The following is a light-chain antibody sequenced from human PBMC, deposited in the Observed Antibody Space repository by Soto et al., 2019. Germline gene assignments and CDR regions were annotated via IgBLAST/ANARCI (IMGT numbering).Light chain of an antibody. Sequence: QSALTQPASVSGSPGQSITISCAGTSRDVGTYNLVSWFQHHPGRAPILIIYQVNTRPSGLSNRFSGSKSGNTASLTISGLQAEDEADYFCCSYAGSDTFLFGGGTKLTVL. CDR1: SRDVGTYNL. V-gene: IGLV2-23*02. CDR2: QVN. J-gene: IGLJ2*01. CDR3: CSYAGSDTFL.